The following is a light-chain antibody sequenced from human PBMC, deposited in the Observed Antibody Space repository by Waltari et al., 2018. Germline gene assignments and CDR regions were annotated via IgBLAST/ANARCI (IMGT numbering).Light chain of an antibody. CDR2: GAS. J-gene: IGKJ2*01. V-gene: IGKV3-20*01. Sequence: EILLTQSPGTLSLSPGERATLSCRASQSVSSSYLAGYQQKPGRAPRLLIYGASSRATGIPDRFSGSGSGTDFTLTISRLEPEDFAVYYCQQYGSSLPYTFGQGTKLEIK. CDR3: QQYGSSLPYT. CDR1: QSVSSSY.